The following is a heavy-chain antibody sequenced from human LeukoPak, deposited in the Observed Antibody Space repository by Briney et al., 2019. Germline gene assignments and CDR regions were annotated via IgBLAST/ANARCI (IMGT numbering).Heavy chain of an antibody. Sequence: PGGSLRLSCAASGFTFSNYRMNWVRQAPGKGLEWVSYIHGTISTMYYADSVKGRFTISRDNAKNSLYLQMNSLRAEDTAVYYCARSHPGYCSGGSCKPYYFDYWGQGTLVTVSS. J-gene: IGHJ4*02. V-gene: IGHV3-48*04. CDR1: GFTFSNYR. CDR3: ARSHPGYCSGGSCKPYYFDY. D-gene: IGHD2-15*01. CDR2: IHGTISTM.